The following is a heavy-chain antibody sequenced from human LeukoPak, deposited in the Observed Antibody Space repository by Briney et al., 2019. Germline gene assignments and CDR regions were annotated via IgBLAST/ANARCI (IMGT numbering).Heavy chain of an antibody. J-gene: IGHJ4*02. D-gene: IGHD6-19*01. CDR1: GGSISSGSYY. Sequence: SETLSLTCTVSGGSISSGSYYWSWIRQPAGKGLEWIGRIYTSGSTNYNPSLKSRVTISVDTSKNQFSLKLSSVTAADTAVYYCARVELVAGIDYWGQGTLVTVSS. V-gene: IGHV4-61*02. CDR3: ARVELVAGIDY. CDR2: IYTSGST.